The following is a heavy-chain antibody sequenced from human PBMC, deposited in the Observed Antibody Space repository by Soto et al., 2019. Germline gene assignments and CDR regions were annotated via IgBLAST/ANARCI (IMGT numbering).Heavy chain of an antibody. Sequence: SVKVSCKASGGTFSSYAISWVRQAPGQGLEWMGGIIPIFGTANYAQKFQGRVTITADESTSTVYMELSSLRSEDTAVYYCARDGRSSYSSGWYYFDYSGQGPLVTVSS. CDR3: ARDGRSSYSSGWYYFDY. CDR2: IIPIFGTA. CDR1: GGTFSSYA. D-gene: IGHD6-19*01. J-gene: IGHJ4*02. V-gene: IGHV1-69*13.